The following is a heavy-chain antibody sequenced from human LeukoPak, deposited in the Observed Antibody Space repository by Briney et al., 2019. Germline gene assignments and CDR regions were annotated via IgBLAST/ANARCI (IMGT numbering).Heavy chain of an antibody. CDR2: ISSNGGST. CDR1: GFTFSSYA. V-gene: IGHV3-64*01. Sequence: GGSLRLSCAASGFTFSSYAMHRVRQAPGKGLEYVSAISSNGGSTYYANSVKGRFTISRDNSKNTLHLQMGSLRAEDMAVYYCARVGYDFWGGFDYWGQGTLVTVSS. CDR3: ARVGYDFWGGFDY. D-gene: IGHD3-3*01. J-gene: IGHJ4*02.